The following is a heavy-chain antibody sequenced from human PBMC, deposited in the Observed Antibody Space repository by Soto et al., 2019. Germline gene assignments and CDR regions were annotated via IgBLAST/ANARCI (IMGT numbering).Heavy chain of an antibody. Sequence: QVQLVQSEAEVKEPGASVKVSCKAYGYTFTDYALQWVRQAPGQSLEWMGWINAGNGNTKYSQKFLGRVPYTRDTSARTAYMEMSSLTYEDTAVFFCARARLDGNGYTWSWFETWGQGVLVTVSS. CDR3: ARARLDGNGYTWSWFET. V-gene: IGHV1-3*01. J-gene: IGHJ5*02. D-gene: IGHD5-12*01. CDR1: GYTFTDYA. CDR2: INAGNGNT.